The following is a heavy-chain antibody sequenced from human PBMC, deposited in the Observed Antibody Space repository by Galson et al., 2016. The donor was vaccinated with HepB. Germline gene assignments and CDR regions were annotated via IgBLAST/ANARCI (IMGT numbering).Heavy chain of an antibody. CDR2: IDWEDDK. CDR3: ARTTRADTAMVILFDY. D-gene: IGHD5-18*01. J-gene: IGHJ4*02. Sequence: PALVKPTQTLTLTCTFSGFSLSTSGMRVSWIRQPPGKALEWLARIDWEDDKVYSTSLKTRLTISKDTSKNQVVLTMTNMDPVDTATYYCARTTRADTAMVILFDYWGQGTLVTVSS. CDR1: GFSLSTSGMR. V-gene: IGHV2-70*04.